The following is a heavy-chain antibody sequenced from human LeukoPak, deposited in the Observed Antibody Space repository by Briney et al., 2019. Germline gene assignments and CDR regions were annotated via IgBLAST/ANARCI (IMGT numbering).Heavy chain of an antibody. CDR1: GGSISRDY. D-gene: IGHD3-10*01. Sequence: PSETLSLTCTVSGGSISRDYWNWIRQPPGKGLEWIGDIDYSGRTNYNPSLKGRVTISVDTSKNQFSLKLSPVTAADTAVYYCARHLWRGGTTDSFDIWGQGTMVSVSS. J-gene: IGHJ3*02. V-gene: IGHV4-59*08. CDR3: ARHLWRGGTTDSFDI. CDR2: IDYSGRT.